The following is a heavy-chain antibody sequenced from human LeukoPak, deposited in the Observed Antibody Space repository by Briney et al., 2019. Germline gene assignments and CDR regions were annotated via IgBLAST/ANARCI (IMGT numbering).Heavy chain of an antibody. CDR3: ARGAGDPYYMDV. CDR2: FSTSSRYI. Sequence: KPGGSLRLSCVASAFTFSSYTMNWVRQAPGKGLEWVSSFSTSSRYIYYADSVKGRFTISRDNAKNSLYLQMNSLRADDTAVYFRARGAGDPYYMDVWGKGTTVTVSS. V-gene: IGHV3-21*01. D-gene: IGHD4-17*01. CDR1: AFTFSSYT. J-gene: IGHJ6*03.